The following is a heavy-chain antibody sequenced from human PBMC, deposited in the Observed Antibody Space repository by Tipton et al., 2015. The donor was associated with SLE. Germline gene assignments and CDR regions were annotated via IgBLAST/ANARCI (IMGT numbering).Heavy chain of an antibody. V-gene: IGHV4-39*07. CDR1: GGSISSSSYY. Sequence: TLSLTCTVSGGSISSSSYYWGWIRQPPGKGLEWIGSIYYSGSTYYNPSLKSRVTISVDTSKNQFSLKLSSVTAADTAVYYCARDGKYSSSQAEFDPWGQGTLVTVSS. J-gene: IGHJ5*02. D-gene: IGHD6-13*01. CDR3: ARDGKYSSSQAEFDP. CDR2: IYYSGST.